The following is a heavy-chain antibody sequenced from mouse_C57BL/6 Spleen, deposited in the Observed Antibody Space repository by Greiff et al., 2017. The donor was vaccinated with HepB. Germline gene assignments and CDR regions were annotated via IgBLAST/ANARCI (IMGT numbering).Heavy chain of an antibody. V-gene: IGHV1-15*01. J-gene: IGHJ2*01. D-gene: IGHD1-1*01. CDR3: TTPFTTVVATDY. Sequence: QVQLQQSGAELVRPGASVTLSCKASGYTFTDYEMHWVKQTPVHGLEWIGAIDPETGGTAYNQKFKGKAILTADKSSSTAYMELRSLTSEDSAVYYCTTPFTTVVATDYWGQGTTLTVSS. CDR1: GYTFTDYE. CDR2: IDPETGGT.